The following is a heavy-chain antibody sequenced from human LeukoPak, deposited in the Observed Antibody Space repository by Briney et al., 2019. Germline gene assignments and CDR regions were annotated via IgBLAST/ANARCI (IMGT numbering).Heavy chain of an antibody. CDR2: ISAYNGNT. CDR1: GYTFSGYG. J-gene: IGHJ4*02. CDR3: ARADGTVIRHDFDY. V-gene: IGHV1-18*01. D-gene: IGHD3-10*01. Sequence: ASVKVSCKASGYTFSGYGISWVRQAPGQGLEWMGWISAYNGNTNYAQNLQGRVTLTTDTSTSIAYKELTSLRSDDTAVYYCARADGTVIRHDFDYWGQGTLVTVSS.